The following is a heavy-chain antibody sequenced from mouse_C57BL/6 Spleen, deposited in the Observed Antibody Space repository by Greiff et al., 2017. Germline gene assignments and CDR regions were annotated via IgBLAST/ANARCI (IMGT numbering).Heavy chain of an antibody. Sequence: EVKLQESGPGLVKPSQSLSLTCSVTGYSITSGYYWNWIRQFPGNKLEWMGYISYDGSNKYNPSLKNRNSITRDTSKNQFFLKLNSVTTEDTATXYCAREGLLWSVFDYWGQGTTLTVSS. CDR1: GYSITSGYY. D-gene: IGHD1-1*02. V-gene: IGHV3-6*01. J-gene: IGHJ2*01. CDR2: ISYDGSN. CDR3: AREGLLWSVFDY.